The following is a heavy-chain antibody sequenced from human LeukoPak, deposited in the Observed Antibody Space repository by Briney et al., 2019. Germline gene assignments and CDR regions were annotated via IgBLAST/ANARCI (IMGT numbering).Heavy chain of an antibody. J-gene: IGHJ3*02. CDR1: GGTFSSYA. CDR3: ALMTTYYYDSSGPGVAFDI. CDR2: INPNSGGT. Sequence: GASVKVSCKASGGTFSSYAISWVRQAPGQGLEWMGRINPNSGGTNYAQKFQGRVTMTRDTSISTAYMELSRLRSDDTAVYYCALMTTYYYDSSGPGVAFDIWGQGTMVTVSS. V-gene: IGHV1-2*06. D-gene: IGHD3-22*01.